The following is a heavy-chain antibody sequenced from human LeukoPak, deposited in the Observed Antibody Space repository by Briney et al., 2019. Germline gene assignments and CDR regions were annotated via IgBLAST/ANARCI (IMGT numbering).Heavy chain of an antibody. J-gene: IGHJ4*02. V-gene: IGHV1-2*02. Sequence: GASVKVSCKASGYTITGYYMHWVRQAPGQGLEWMGWINPNSGGTNYAQRFPGRVTMTRDTSISTAYMDLSRLRSDDTAVYYCARADTVSFVYWGEGTVVTVSS. CDR2: INPNSGGT. CDR1: GYTITGYY. D-gene: IGHD4-17*01. CDR3: ARADTVSFVY.